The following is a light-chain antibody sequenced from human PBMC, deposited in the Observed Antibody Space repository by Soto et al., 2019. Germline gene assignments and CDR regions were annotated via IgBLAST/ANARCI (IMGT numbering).Light chain of an antibody. CDR3: SSYTSSSTLYV. Sequence: SVLTQPASVSGSPGQSITISCTGTSSDVGGYNYVSWYQQHPGKAPKLMIYEVSNRPSGVSNRSSGSKSGNTASLTISGLQAEDEADYYCSSYTSSSTLYVFGTGTKV. V-gene: IGLV2-14*01. J-gene: IGLJ1*01. CDR2: EVS. CDR1: SSDVGGYNY.